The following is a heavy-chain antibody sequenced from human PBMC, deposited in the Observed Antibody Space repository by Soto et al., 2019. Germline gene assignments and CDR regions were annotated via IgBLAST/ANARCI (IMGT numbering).Heavy chain of an antibody. J-gene: IGHJ6*03. D-gene: IGHD2-2*01. Sequence: PGGSLRLSCAASGFTFGSYWMTWVRQAPGKGLEWVANIKQDGSEKYYVDSVKGRFTISRDNAKNSLYLQMNSLRAEDTAVYYCTRERGSNIYYYMDVWGKGTTVTVSS. CDR3: TRERGSNIYYYMDV. CDR1: GFTFGSYW. CDR2: IKQDGSEK. V-gene: IGHV3-7*01.